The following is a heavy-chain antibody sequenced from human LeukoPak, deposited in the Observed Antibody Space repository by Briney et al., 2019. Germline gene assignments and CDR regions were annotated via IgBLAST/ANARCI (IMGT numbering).Heavy chain of an antibody. D-gene: IGHD6-13*01. Sequence: KSSETLSLTCTVSGGSISSSSHYWGWIRQPPGKGLEWIGEINHSGSTNYNPSLKSRVTISVDTSKNQFSLKLSSVTAADTAVYYCARGRQPISWGQGTLVTVSS. V-gene: IGHV4-39*07. CDR3: ARGRQPIS. CDR2: INHSGST. CDR1: GGSISSSSHY. J-gene: IGHJ4*02.